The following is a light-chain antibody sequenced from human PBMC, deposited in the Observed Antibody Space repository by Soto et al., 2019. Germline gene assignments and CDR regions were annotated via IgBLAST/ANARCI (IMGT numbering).Light chain of an antibody. CDR2: GAS. CDR3: QQYGSSPIT. J-gene: IGKJ5*01. CDR1: QSISRN. Sequence: EIVMTQSPATLSVSPGERSTLSCRASQSISRNLAWYQQKPGQAPRLLIFGASTRATGVPDRFSGSGSGTEFTLTISRLEPEDFAVYYCQQYGSSPITFGQGTRLEIK. V-gene: IGKV3-15*01.